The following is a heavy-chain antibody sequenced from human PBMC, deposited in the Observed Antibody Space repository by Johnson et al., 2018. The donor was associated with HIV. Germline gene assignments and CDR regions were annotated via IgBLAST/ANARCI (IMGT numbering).Heavy chain of an antibody. Sequence: QEKLVESGGGLVKPGGSLRLSCAASGFTFSDYYMSWIRQAPGKGLEWVSYISSSGSTIYYADSVKGRLTISRDNSKNTLYLQMNSLRAEDTAVYYCAREGTLGAFDIWGQGTVVTVSS. CDR2: ISSSGSTI. D-gene: IGHD1-1*01. V-gene: IGHV3-11*04. J-gene: IGHJ3*02. CDR1: GFTFSDYY. CDR3: AREGTLGAFDI.